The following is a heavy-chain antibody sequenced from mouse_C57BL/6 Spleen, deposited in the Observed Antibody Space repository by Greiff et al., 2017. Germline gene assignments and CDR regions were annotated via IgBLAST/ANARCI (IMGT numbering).Heavy chain of an antibody. Sequence: QVQLQQPGAELVRPGTSVKLSCKASGYTFHSYWMHWVKQRPGQGLEWIGVIDPSDSYTNYNQKFKGKATLTVDTSSSTAYMQRSSLTSEDSAVYYCAAGVYYFDYWGQGTTLTVSS. J-gene: IGHJ2*01. CDR2: IDPSDSYT. CDR1: GYTFHSYW. CDR3: AAGVYYFDY. D-gene: IGHD4-1*01. V-gene: IGHV1-59*01.